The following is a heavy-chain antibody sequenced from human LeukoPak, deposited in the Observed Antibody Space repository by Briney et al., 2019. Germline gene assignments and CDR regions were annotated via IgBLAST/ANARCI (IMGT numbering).Heavy chain of an antibody. CDR2: ISYDGSNK. CDR3: ARDRGQWLGYLDY. Sequence: GRSLRLSCAASGFTFSSYAMHWVRQAPGKGLEWVAVISYDGSNKYYADSVKGRFTISRDNSKNTLYLQMNSLRAEDMAVYYCARDRGQWLGYLDYWGQGTLVTVSS. CDR1: GFTFSSYA. D-gene: IGHD6-19*01. J-gene: IGHJ4*02. V-gene: IGHV3-30-3*01.